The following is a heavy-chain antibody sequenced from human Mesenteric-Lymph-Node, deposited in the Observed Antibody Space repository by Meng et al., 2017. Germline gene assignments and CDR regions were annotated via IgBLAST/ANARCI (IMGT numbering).Heavy chain of an antibody. CDR1: GYTFTSYG. V-gene: IGHV1-18*01. CDR3: ARDAGPLIPMIVVVPGVWFDP. J-gene: IGHJ5*02. CDR2: ISAYNGNT. Sequence: ASVKVSCKASGYTFTSYGISWVRQAPGQGLEWMGWISAYNGNTNYAQKLQGRVTMTTDTSTSTAYMELRSLRSDDTAVYYCARDAGPLIPMIVVVPGVWFDPWGQGTLVTVSS. D-gene: IGHD3-22*01.